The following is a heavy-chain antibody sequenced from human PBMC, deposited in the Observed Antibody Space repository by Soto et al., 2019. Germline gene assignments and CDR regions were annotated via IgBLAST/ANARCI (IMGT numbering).Heavy chain of an antibody. V-gene: IGHV1-18*01. CDR2: ISAYNGNT. J-gene: IGHJ4*02. D-gene: IGHD4-17*01. CDR3: AGPSGDYGDYGLSLAY. Sequence: QVQLVQSGAEVKKPGASVTVACKASGYVFTGYGISWVRQAPGQGLEWMAWISAYNGNTKYAQKFQGRVTMTTDASTSTAYLELSSLRSDDTAVYYCAGPSGDYGDYGLSLAYWGQGTLVTVSS. CDR1: GYVFTGYG.